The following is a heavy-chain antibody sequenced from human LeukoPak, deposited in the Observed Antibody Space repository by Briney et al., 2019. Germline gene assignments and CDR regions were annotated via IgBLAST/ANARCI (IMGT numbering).Heavy chain of an antibody. CDR2: IKEDGSSN. V-gene: IGHV3-7*05. J-gene: IGHJ4*02. CDR1: GFTLSSYW. Sequence: GGSLRLSCAASGFTLSSYWMSWVRQAPGKGLEGVANIKEDGSSNHYVDSVKGRFTISRDNAKNSLYLQMRSLRAEDTAVYYCARQLSGWYDADPYWGQGTLVTVSS. D-gene: IGHD6-19*01. CDR3: ARQLSGWYDADPY.